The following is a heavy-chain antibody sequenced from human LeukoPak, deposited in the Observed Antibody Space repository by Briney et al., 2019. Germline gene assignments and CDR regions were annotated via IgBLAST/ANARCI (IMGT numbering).Heavy chain of an antibody. Sequence: GGSLRLSCAASGFTFSGSAMHWVRQASGKGLEWVGRIRSKANSYATAYAASVKGRFTISRDDSKNTAYLQMNSLKTEDTAVYYCTRLLHVDIDYWGQGTLVTVSS. V-gene: IGHV3-73*01. D-gene: IGHD5-12*01. CDR3: TRLLHVDIDY. CDR1: GFTFSGSA. J-gene: IGHJ4*02. CDR2: IRSKANSYAT.